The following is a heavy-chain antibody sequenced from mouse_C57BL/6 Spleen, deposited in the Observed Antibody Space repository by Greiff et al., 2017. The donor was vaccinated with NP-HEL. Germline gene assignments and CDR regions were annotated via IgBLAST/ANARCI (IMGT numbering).Heavy chain of an antibody. CDR2: ISDGGSYT. D-gene: IGHD2-4*01. V-gene: IGHV5-4*01. Sequence: EVQLVESGGGLVKPGGSLKLSCAASGFTFSSYAMSWVRQTPEKRLEWVATISDGGSYTYSPANVKGRVTITRDKAKNNLYLQMRHLKSEDTAMYYCARDAGITTRYFDVWGTGTTVTVSS. CDR1: GFTFSSYA. J-gene: IGHJ1*03. CDR3: ARDAGITTRYFDV.